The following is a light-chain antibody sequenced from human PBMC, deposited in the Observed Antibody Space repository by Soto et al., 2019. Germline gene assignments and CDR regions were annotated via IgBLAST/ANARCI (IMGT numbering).Light chain of an antibody. CDR1: QDISNY. V-gene: IGKV1-33*01. CDR2: DAS. Sequence: DIQMTQSPSSLSASVGDRFTITCQASQDISNYLNWYQQKPGKAPKLLIYDASNLETGVPSRFSGSGSGTDFTFTISSLRPEDIATYYCQQYDNLLTFGGGTKVDIK. CDR3: QQYDNLLT. J-gene: IGKJ4*01.